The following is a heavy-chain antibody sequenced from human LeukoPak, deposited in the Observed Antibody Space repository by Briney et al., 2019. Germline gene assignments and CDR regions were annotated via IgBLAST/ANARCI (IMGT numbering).Heavy chain of an antibody. V-gene: IGHV4-4*07. CDR2: IYTSGST. CDR3: ARLPPRSSTSCYPFDY. CDR1: GGSISSYY. J-gene: IGHJ4*02. Sequence: SETLSLTCTVSGGSISSYYWSWIRQPAGKGLEWIGRIYTSGSTNYNPSLKSRVTMSVDTSKNQFSLKLSSVTAADTAVYYCARLPPRSSTSCYPFDYWGQGTLVTVSS. D-gene: IGHD2-2*01.